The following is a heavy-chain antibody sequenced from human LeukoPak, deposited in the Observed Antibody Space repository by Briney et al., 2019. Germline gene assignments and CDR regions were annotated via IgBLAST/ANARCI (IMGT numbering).Heavy chain of an antibody. D-gene: IGHD5-24*01. CDR1: GFTFSSYG. Sequence: GGSLRLSCAASGFTFSSYGMHWVRQAPGKGLEWVAVISYDGSNKYYADSVKGRFTISRDNSKNTLYLQMNSLRAEDTAVYYCASAARQRWLQIDYWGQGTLVTVSS. CDR2: ISYDGSNK. V-gene: IGHV3-30*03. J-gene: IGHJ4*02. CDR3: ASAARQRWLQIDY.